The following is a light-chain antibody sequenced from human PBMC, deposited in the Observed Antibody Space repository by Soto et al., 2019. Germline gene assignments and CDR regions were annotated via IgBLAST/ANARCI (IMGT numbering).Light chain of an antibody. CDR2: GAS. CDR1: QSVRSNC. J-gene: IGKJ1*01. Sequence: EIVLTQSPGTLSLSPGERATLSCRARQSVRSNCLAWYQQKPGQAPRLLIYGASSRATGIPDRFSGSGSGTDFSLTISRLEPEDFAVYYCQQYGSSPQTFGQGTKVEIK. V-gene: IGKV3-20*01. CDR3: QQYGSSPQT.